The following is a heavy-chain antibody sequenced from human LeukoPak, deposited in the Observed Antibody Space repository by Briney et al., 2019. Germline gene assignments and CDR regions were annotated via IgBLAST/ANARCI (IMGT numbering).Heavy chain of an antibody. CDR1: GFTFSSYS. CDR2: ISSSSRHI. CDR3: VRDFSTVTTAYLHH. D-gene: IGHD4-17*01. J-gene: IGHJ1*01. Sequence: GGSLRLSCAASGFTFSSYSMNWVRQAPGKGLEWVSSISSSSRHIYYADSVKGRFTIFRDDAKNPLFLQMDSLRVEDTAMYYCVRDFSTVTTAYLHHWGQGTLLTVSS. V-gene: IGHV3-21*04.